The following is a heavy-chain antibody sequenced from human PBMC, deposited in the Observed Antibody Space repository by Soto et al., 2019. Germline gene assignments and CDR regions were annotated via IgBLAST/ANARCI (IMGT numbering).Heavy chain of an antibody. J-gene: IGHJ3*02. Sequence: ASVTVSCTVSVYTLTELSMHWVRQAPGKGLEWMGGFDSEDGETIYAQKFQGRVTMTEDTSTDTAYMELSSLRSEDTAVYYCATLYYYDSSGYREMAFDIWGQGTMVTVSS. CDR3: ATLYYYDSSGYREMAFDI. CDR1: VYTLTELS. D-gene: IGHD3-22*01. CDR2: FDSEDGET. V-gene: IGHV1-24*01.